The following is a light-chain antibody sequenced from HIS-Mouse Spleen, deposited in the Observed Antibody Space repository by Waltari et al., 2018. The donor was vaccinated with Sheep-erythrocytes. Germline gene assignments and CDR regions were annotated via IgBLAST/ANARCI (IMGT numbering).Light chain of an antibody. CDR1: HSIGSS. Sequence: EIVLTQSPDFQSVTPKEKVTSTCRARHSIGSSLHWDQQKPDQSPKLLIKYASQSFSGFPSRFSGSGSGTDFTLTINSLEAEDAATYYCHQSSSLPYTFGQGTKLEIK. J-gene: IGKJ2*01. V-gene: IGKV6-21*01. CDR3: HQSSSLPYT. CDR2: YAS.